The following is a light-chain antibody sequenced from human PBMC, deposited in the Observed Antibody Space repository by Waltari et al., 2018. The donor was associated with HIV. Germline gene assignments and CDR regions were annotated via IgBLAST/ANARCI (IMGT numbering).Light chain of an antibody. CDR3: AGWGGSRDGRVV. Sequence: QSVLTQPPPASGTPGRRVTISCSGSDSNMRGSFVYWYQQLPGTAPKLIVQSNKQRRWGGPDRVSGSKSKSSCSLVVSGLRSEEEAGSRCAGWGGSRDGRVVFGGGTRLTVL. CDR1: DSNMRGSF. V-gene: IGLV1-47*01. J-gene: IGLJ2*01. CDR2: SNK.